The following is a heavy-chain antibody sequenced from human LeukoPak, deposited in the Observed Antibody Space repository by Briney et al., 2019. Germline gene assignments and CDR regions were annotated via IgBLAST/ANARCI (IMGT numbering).Heavy chain of an antibody. Sequence: GGSLRLSCVASRFTFRDFAMHWVRQAPGKGLEWVASIPYDGSDQYYADSVKGRFTVSRDNSRNTLYLQMNSLRPEGTAVYYCALRDYPNRADCWGQGTLVTVSS. J-gene: IGHJ4*02. CDR3: ALRDYPNRADC. V-gene: IGHV3-30*02. CDR1: RFTFRDFA. CDR2: IPYDGSDQ. D-gene: IGHD1-14*01.